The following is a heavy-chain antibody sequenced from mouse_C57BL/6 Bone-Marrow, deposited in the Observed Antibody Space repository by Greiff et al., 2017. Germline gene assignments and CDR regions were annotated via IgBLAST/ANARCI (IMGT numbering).Heavy chain of an antibody. V-gene: IGHV1-50*01. CDR2: IDPSDSYT. D-gene: IGHD1-1*02. CDR3: ARGGYYWYFDV. CDR1: GYTFTSYW. J-gene: IGHJ1*03. Sequence: VQLQQPGAELVKPGASVKLSCKASGYTFTSYWMQWVKQRPGQGLEWIGEIDPSDSYTNYNQKFKGKATLTVDTSSSTAYMQLSSLTSEDSAVHYCARGGYYWYFDVWGTGTTVTVSS.